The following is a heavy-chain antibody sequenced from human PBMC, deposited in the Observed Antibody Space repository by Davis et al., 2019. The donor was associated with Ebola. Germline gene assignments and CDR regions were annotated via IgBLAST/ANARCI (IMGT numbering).Heavy chain of an antibody. Sequence: AASVKVSCKASGGTFSSYAISWVRQAPGQGLEWMGRIIPILGIANYAQKFQGRVTITADKSTSTAYMELSSLRSEDTAVYYCAREQNSSGWYRMDVWGQGTTVTVSS. J-gene: IGHJ6*02. V-gene: IGHV1-69*04. CDR2: IIPILGIA. D-gene: IGHD6-19*01. CDR1: GGTFSSYA. CDR3: AREQNSSGWYRMDV.